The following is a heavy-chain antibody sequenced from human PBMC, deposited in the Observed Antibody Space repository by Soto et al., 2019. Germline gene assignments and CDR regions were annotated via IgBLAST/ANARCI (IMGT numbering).Heavy chain of an antibody. CDR3: ARENCISTSCYFYYYYGMDV. D-gene: IGHD2-2*01. J-gene: IGHJ6*02. CDR2: INSDGSST. V-gene: IGHV3-74*01. CDR1: GFTFSSYW. Sequence: EVQLVESGGGLVQPGGSLRLSCAASGFTFSSYWMHWVRQAPGKGLVWVSRINSDGSSTSYADSVKGRFTISRDNAKNTLYLKMNSLRAEDTAVYYCARENCISTSCYFYYYYGMDVWGQGTTVTVSS.